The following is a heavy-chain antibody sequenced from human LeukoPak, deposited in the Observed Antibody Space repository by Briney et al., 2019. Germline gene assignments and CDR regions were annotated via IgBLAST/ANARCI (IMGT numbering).Heavy chain of an antibody. CDR2: ISYDGSNK. J-gene: IGHJ4*02. V-gene: IGHV3-30-3*01. Sequence: GGSLRLSCAASGFTFSSYWMSWVRQAPGKGLEWVAVISYDGSNKYYADSVKGRFTISRDNSKNTLYLQMNSLRAEDTAVYYCARSYGDYVVYYFDYWGQGTLVTVSS. CDR1: GFTFSSYW. D-gene: IGHD4-17*01. CDR3: ARSYGDYVVYYFDY.